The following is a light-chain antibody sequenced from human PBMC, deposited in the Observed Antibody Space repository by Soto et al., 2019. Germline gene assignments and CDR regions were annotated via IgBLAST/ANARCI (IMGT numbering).Light chain of an antibody. J-gene: IGKJ5*01. CDR1: QGISNW. Sequence: DMHMTQSPSSVSASVGDGVSITSRASQGISNWLAWYQQKPGRAPKLLIYAASSLQSGVSSRFSGSGSGTDFTLTISSLQPEDFATYYCQQSYSTLPITFGQGTRLEIK. CDR2: AAS. CDR3: QQSYSTLPIT. V-gene: IGKV1D-12*01.